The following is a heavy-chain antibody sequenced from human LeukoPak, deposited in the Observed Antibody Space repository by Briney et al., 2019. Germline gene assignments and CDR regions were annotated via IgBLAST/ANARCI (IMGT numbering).Heavy chain of an antibody. CDR1: GGSISSYY. CDR2: IYYSRST. D-gene: IGHD3-16*02. V-gene: IGHV4-59*01. CDR3: ATGHYVWGSYRYTYVY. Sequence: SETLSLTCTVSGGSISSYYWSWIRQPPGKGLEWIGYIYYSRSTNYNPSLKSRVTISVDTSKNQFSLKLSSVTAADTAVYYCATGHYVWGSYRYTYVYWGQGTLVTVSS. J-gene: IGHJ4*02.